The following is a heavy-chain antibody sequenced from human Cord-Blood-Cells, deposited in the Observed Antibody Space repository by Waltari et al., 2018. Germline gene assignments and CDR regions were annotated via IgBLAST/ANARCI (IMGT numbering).Heavy chain of an antibody. CDR2: IYYSGST. CDR3: ARHSVTVTSWFDP. Sequence: QLQLQESGPGLVKPSETLSLTCTVSGGPISSSSYYWGWIRQPPGKGLEWIGSIYYSGSTYYNPSLKSRVTISVDTSKNQFSLKLSSVTAADTAVYYCARHSVTVTSWFDPWGQGTLVTVSS. D-gene: IGHD4-4*01. CDR1: GGPISSSSYY. J-gene: IGHJ5*02. V-gene: IGHV4-39*01.